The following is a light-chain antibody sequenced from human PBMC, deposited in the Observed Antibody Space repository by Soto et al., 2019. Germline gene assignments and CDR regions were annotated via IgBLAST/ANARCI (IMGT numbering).Light chain of an antibody. CDR2: DAS. Sequence: EIVLTQSPAILSLYPGERATLSCRASQSVSSYLAWYQQKPGQAPRVLIYDASKRATGIPARFSGSGSGTDFTLTISSLEPEDFATYHCQQYNNWPPTFAQGTRLEIK. V-gene: IGKV3-11*01. CDR3: QQYNNWPPT. CDR1: QSVSSY. J-gene: IGKJ5*01.